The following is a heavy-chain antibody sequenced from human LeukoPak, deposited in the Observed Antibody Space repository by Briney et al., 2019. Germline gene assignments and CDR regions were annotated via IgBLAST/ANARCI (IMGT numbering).Heavy chain of an antibody. CDR3: ARDLRVYSSSSPFDY. J-gene: IGHJ4*02. D-gene: IGHD6-6*01. CDR1: GFTFSSYG. CDR2: IWYDENNK. V-gene: IGHV3-33*01. Sequence: GGSLRLSCAASGFTFSSYGMHWVRQAPGKGLEWVAVIWYDENNKHYADSVKGRFTISRDNSKNTVYLHMNSLRAEDTAVYYCARDLRVYSSSSPFDYWGQGTLVTVSS.